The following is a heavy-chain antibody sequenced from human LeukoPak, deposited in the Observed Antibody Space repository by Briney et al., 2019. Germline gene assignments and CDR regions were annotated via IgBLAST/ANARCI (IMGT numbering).Heavy chain of an antibody. CDR1: GFPFSEYS. CDR2: IGISSGNT. Sequence: GGSLRLSCAASGFPFSEYSMNWVRQAPGKGLEWISYIGISSGNTKYADSVKGRFTVSGDNARNSLYLQMNSLRVEDTAVYYCAKIGEEFDYWGQGTLVTVSS. D-gene: IGHD2/OR15-2a*01. V-gene: IGHV3-11*06. CDR3: AKIGEEFDY. J-gene: IGHJ4*02.